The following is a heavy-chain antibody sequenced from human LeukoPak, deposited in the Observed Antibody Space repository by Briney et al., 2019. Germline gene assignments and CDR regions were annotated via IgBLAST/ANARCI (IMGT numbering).Heavy chain of an antibody. J-gene: IGHJ5*02. Sequence: ASVKVSCKASGYTFTSYGISWVRQAPGQGLEWMGWISAYNGNTNYAQKLQGRVTMTTDTSTSTAYMELRSLRSDDTAAYYCARATGEENSSGWYLWFDPWGQGTLVTVSS. CDR1: GYTFTSYG. D-gene: IGHD6-19*01. V-gene: IGHV1-18*01. CDR2: ISAYNGNT. CDR3: ARATGEENSSGWYLWFDP.